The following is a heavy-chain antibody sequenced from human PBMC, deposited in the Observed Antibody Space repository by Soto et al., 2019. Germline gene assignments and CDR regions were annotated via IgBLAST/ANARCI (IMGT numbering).Heavy chain of an antibody. CDR2: IRSKAYGGTT. D-gene: IGHD3-22*01. CDR3: TYYYDSSY. V-gene: IGHV3-49*04. CDR1: GFTFGDYA. J-gene: IGHJ4*02. Sequence: GSLRLSCTASGFTFGDYAMSWVRQAPGKGLEWVGFIRSKAYGGTTEYAASVKGRFTISRDDSKSIAYLQMNSLKTEDTAVYYCTYYYDSSYWGQGTLVTVSS.